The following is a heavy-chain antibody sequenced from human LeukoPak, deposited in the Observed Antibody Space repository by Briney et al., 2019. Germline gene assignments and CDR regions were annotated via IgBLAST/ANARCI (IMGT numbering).Heavy chain of an antibody. CDR3: ASCVYYDSSGYPFDY. CDR2: ISGAGDST. J-gene: IGHJ4*02. V-gene: IGHV3-23*01. Sequence: GSLRLSCEASGFTFSSYAMSWVRQAPGKGLEWVSTISGAGDSTYYADSVKGRFTVSRDNSKNTLYLQMNSLRAEDTAVYYCASCVYYDSSGYPFDYWGQGTLVTVSS. D-gene: IGHD3-22*01. CDR1: GFTFSSYA.